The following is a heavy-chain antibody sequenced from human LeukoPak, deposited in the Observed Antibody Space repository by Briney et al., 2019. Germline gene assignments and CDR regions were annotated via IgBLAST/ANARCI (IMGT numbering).Heavy chain of an antibody. J-gene: IGHJ4*02. CDR3: ARVALAVYGGNPTPKRDY. Sequence: SETLSLTCTVSGYSISSGYYWGWIRQPPGKGLEWIGSIYHSGSTYYNPSLKSRVTISVDTSKNQFSLKLSSVTATDTAVYYWARVALAVYGGNPTPKRDYWGQGSLVTVYS. D-gene: IGHD4-23*01. CDR2: IYHSGST. CDR1: GYSISSGYY. V-gene: IGHV4-38-2*02.